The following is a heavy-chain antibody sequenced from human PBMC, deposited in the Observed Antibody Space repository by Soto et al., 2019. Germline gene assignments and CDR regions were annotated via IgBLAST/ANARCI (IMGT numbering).Heavy chain of an antibody. CDR2: IYYSGST. Sequence: PSETLSLTCTVSGGSVSSGSYYWSWIRQPPGKGPEWIGYIYYSGSTNCNPSLKSRVTISVDTSKNQFSLKLSSVTAADTAVYYCAREAGDYYDSSGYYFDYWGQGTLVTVSS. CDR3: AREAGDYYDSSGYYFDY. J-gene: IGHJ4*02. D-gene: IGHD3-22*01. CDR1: GGSVSSGSYY. V-gene: IGHV4-61*01.